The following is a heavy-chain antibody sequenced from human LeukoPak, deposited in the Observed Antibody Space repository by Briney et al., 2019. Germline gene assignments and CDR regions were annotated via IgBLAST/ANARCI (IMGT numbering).Heavy chain of an antibody. V-gene: IGHV3-74*03. J-gene: IGHJ4*02. Sequence: GRSLRLSCAASGFTLSRYWMYWVRHAPGKGLVWVSRIDTDGRITTYADSVMGRFTISRDNAKNMLHLQMNSLRAEDTAVYYCTRGMGDYWGQGTLVTVSS. CDR1: GFTLSRYW. D-gene: IGHD3-10*01. CDR3: TRGMGDY. CDR2: IDTDGRIT.